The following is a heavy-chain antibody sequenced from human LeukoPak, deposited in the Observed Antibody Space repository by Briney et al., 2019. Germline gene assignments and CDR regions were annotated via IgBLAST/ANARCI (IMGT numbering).Heavy chain of an antibody. D-gene: IGHD5-12*01. V-gene: IGHV4-38-2*02. CDR2: IYHSGST. CDR1: GYSISSGYY. Sequence: PSETLSLTCTVSGYSISSGYYWGWIRQPPGKGLEWIGSIYHSGSTYYNLSLKSRVTISVDTSKNQFSLKLSSVTAADTAVYYCARGVDIVATIYYYYYMDVWGKGTTVTVSS. CDR3: ARGVDIVATIYYYYYMDV. J-gene: IGHJ6*03.